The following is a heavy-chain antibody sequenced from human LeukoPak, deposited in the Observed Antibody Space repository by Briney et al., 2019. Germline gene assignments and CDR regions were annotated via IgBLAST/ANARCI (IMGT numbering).Heavy chain of an antibody. J-gene: IGHJ4*02. CDR2: ISGSGGST. D-gene: IGHD3-22*01. CDR1: GFTFSSYA. Sequence: GGSLRLSCAASGFTFSSYAMSWVRQAPGKGLEWVSAISGSGGSTYYAASVKGRFTISRDNSKNKLYLQMNSLRAEDTAVYYCAKGSITMIVVVNPFGYWGQGTLVTVSS. V-gene: IGHV3-23*01. CDR3: AKGSITMIVVVNPFGY.